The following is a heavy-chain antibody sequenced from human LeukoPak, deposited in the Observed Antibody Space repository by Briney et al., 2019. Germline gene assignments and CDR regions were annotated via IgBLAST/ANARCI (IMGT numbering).Heavy chain of an antibody. D-gene: IGHD3-22*01. CDR2: IYYSGST. V-gene: IGHV4-39*01. Sequence: SETLSLTCTVSGGSISSTSYFWGWIRQPPGKGLEWIGTIYYSGSTYYNPSLKSRVTMSVDRSRNQFSLKLSSVNAADTAVYYCAKAGVRYYDSSGLHAFDIWGQGTMVTVSS. CDR1: GGSISSTSYF. CDR3: AKAGVRYYDSSGLHAFDI. J-gene: IGHJ3*02.